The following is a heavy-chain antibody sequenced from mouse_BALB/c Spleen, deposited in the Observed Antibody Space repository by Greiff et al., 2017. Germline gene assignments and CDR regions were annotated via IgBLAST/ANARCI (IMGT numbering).Heavy chain of an antibody. Sequence: QVQLQQSAAELARPGASVKMSCKASGYTFTSYTMHWVKQRPGQGLEWIGYINPSSGYTEYNQKFKDKTTLTADKSSSTAYMQLSSLTSEDSAVYYCARENYYGSSWFAYWGQGTLVTVSA. CDR1: GYTFTSYT. CDR3: ARENYYGSSWFAY. J-gene: IGHJ3*01. D-gene: IGHD1-1*01. V-gene: IGHV1-4*02. CDR2: INPSSGYT.